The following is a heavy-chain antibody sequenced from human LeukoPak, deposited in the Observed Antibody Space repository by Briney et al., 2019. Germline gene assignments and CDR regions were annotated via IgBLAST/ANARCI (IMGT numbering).Heavy chain of an antibody. J-gene: IGHJ4*02. D-gene: IGHD3-22*01. CDR3: ATEGLDHYYDSSGNTLDDY. CDR1: GFTLSNPW. Sequence: PGGSLRLSCAASGFTLSNPWMGWVRQTPRKGLDWVGRIKRKTDRGTTVYAAPVQGRFTTSRDDSKNTLYLQMNSLTTDDTAVYFCATEGLDHYYDSSGNTLDDYWGQGALVTVSS. V-gene: IGHV3-15*01. CDR2: IKRKTDRGTT.